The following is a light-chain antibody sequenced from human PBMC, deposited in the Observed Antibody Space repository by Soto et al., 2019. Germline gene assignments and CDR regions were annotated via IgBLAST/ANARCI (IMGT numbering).Light chain of an antibody. J-gene: IGLJ1*01. CDR1: SSDVGGYNY. CDR3: SSYASSSSPDV. V-gene: IGLV2-14*03. Sequence: QSVLTQPASVSGSPRQSITISCTGTSSDVGGYNYVSWYQQHPGKAPKLMIYDVSNRPSGVSTRFSGSKSGNTASLTISGLQAEDEADYYCSSYASSSSPDVFGAGTKLTVL. CDR2: DVS.